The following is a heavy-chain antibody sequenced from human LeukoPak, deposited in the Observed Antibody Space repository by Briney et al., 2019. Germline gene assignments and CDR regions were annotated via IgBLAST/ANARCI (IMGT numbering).Heavy chain of an antibody. CDR2: IYHSGST. Sequence: SETLSLTCTVSGYSISSGYYWGWIRQPPGKGLEWIGSIYHSGSTYYNPSLKSRVTISVDTSKNQFSPKLSSVTAADTAVYYCARDDLFAFDIWGQGTMVTVSS. V-gene: IGHV4-38-2*02. D-gene: IGHD2-21*01. CDR1: GYSISSGYY. CDR3: ARDDLFAFDI. J-gene: IGHJ3*02.